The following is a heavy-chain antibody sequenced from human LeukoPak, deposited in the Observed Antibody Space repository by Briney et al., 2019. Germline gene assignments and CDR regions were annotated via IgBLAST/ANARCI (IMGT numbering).Heavy chain of an antibody. CDR3: AKGGRYFDWLSPLPYYYGMEV. V-gene: IGHV3-30*02. Sequence: GGSLRLSCAASGFTFSSYGMHWVRQAPGKGLEWVAFIRYDGSNKYYADSVKGRFTISRDNSKNTLYLQMNSLRAEDTAVYYCAKGGRYFDWLSPLPYYYGMEVWGQGTTVTVSS. J-gene: IGHJ6*02. CDR2: IRYDGSNK. D-gene: IGHD3-9*01. CDR1: GFTFSSYG.